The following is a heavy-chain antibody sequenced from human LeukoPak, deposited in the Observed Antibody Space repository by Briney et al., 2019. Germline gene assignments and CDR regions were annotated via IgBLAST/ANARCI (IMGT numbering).Heavy chain of an antibody. CDR3: ARPNSYCSGGSCYDY. D-gene: IGHD2-15*01. CDR1: GYIFTSYW. Sequence: GESLKISCKGSGYIFTSYWIGWVRQMPGKGLEWMGIIYPGDSETRYSPSFQGQVTISADKSISTAYPQWSSLKASDTAMYYCARPNSYCSGGSCYDYWGQGTLVTVSS. CDR2: IYPGDSET. J-gene: IGHJ4*02. V-gene: IGHV5-51*01.